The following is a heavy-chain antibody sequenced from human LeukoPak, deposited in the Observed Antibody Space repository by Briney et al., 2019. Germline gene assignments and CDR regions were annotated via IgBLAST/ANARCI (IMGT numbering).Heavy chain of an antibody. J-gene: IGHJ2*01. CDR3: ARQGGGFWYFDL. CDR1: GGSISSYY. Sequence: PSETLSLTCTVSGGSISSYYWSWIRQPPGKGLEWTGYIYYSGSTNYNPSLKSRVTISVDTSKNQFSLKLSSVTAADTAVYYCARQGGGFWYFDLWGRSTLVTVSS. D-gene: IGHD6-25*01. V-gene: IGHV4-59*08. CDR2: IYYSGST.